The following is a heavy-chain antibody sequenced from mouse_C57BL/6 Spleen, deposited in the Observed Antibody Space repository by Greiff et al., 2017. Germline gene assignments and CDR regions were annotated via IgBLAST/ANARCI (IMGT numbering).Heavy chain of an antibody. V-gene: IGHV1-55*01. D-gene: IGHD1-1*01. CDR1: GYTFTSYW. J-gene: IGHJ2*01. CDR3: ASSYAVVALDY. Sequence: QVQLQQPGAELAKPGASVKMSCKASGYTFTSYWITWVKQRTGQGLEWIGDIYPRSGSTNYNEKFKSKATLTVDTSSSTASMQLSSLTSEYCAVSYYASSYAVVALDYWGQGTTLTVSS. CDR2: IYPRSGST.